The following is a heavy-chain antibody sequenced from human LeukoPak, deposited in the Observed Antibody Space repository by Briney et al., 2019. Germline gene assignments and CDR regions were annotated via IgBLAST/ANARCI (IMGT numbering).Heavy chain of an antibody. J-gene: IGHJ4*02. CDR2: IYYSGST. Sequence: SETLSPTCTVSGGSISRGDYYWSWLRQPPGKGLEWIGYIYYSGSTYFNPSLKSRVTISVETSKNQFSLKLSSVTAADTAVYYCARVPVYSGTYFDYWGQGTLVTVSS. CDR3: ARVPVYSGTYFDY. D-gene: IGHD1-26*01. V-gene: IGHV4-30-4*01. CDR1: GGSISRGDYY.